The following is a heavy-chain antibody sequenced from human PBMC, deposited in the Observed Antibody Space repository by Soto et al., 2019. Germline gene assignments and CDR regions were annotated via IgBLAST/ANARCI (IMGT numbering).Heavy chain of an antibody. D-gene: IGHD5-18*01. CDR1: GGTFSSYA. V-gene: IGHV1-69*06. Sequence: GASVKVSCRASGGTFSSYAISWVRQAPGQGLEWMGGIIPIFGTANYAQKFQGRVTITADKSTSTAYMELSSLRSEDTAVYYCARDGIQLWGVLDYYYGMDVWGQGTTVTVSS. J-gene: IGHJ6*02. CDR2: IIPIFGTA. CDR3: ARDGIQLWGVLDYYYGMDV.